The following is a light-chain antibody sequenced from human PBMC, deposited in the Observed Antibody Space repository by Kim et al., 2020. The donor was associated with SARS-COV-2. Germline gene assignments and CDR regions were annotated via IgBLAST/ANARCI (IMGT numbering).Light chain of an antibody. CDR2: GAS. V-gene: IGKV3-20*01. CDR3: QQYGSSPRT. Sequence: LSPGEGATLACRASQSVSNNYVAWYQQKPGQAPSLLIYGASTRATGISDRFSGTGSGSDFTLSITRLEPEDFAVYYCQQYGSSPRTFGQGTKLEI. CDR1: QSVSNNY. J-gene: IGKJ2*01.